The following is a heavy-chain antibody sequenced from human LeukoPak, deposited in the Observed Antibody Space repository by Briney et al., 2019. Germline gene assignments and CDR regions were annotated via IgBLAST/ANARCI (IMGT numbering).Heavy chain of an antibody. CDR3: ARDTLEYSNSPDALDI. CDR1: GFTFSSYW. J-gene: IGHJ3*02. D-gene: IGHD4-23*01. V-gene: IGHV3-7*01. CDR2: IKQTGSEK. Sequence: GGSLRLSCATSGFTFSSYWMSWVRQAPGQGLEWVANIKQTGSEKYYVDSVKGRFTISRDNARNSLYMQMESLRDEDTAIYYCARDTLEYSNSPDALDIWGQGTMVTVSS.